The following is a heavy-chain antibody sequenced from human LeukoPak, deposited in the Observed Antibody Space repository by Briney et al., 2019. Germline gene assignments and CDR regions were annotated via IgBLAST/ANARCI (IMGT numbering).Heavy chain of an antibody. V-gene: IGHV4-34*01. CDR3: ARGPPPNRIMTVLKTTNFDY. CDR2: INHSGST. CDR1: GGSFSGYY. J-gene: IGHJ4*02. D-gene: IGHD3-9*01. Sequence: SETLSLTCAVYGGSFSGYYWSWIRRPPGKGLEWIGEINHSGSTNYNPSLKSRVTISVDTSKNQFSLKLSSVTAADTAVYYCARGPPPNRIMTVLKTTNFDYWGQGTLVTVSS.